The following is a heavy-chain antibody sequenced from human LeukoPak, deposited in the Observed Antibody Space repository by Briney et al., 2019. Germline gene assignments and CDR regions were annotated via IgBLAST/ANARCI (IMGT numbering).Heavy chain of an antibody. V-gene: IGHV4-30-2*01. Sequence: PSETLSLTCAVSGGSISSGGYSWSWIRQPPGKGQEWIGYIYHSGSTYYNPSLKSRVTISVDRSKNQFSLKLSSVTAADTAVYYCARGGRMVRGVPPYFDYWGQGTLVTVSS. CDR1: GGSISSGGYS. J-gene: IGHJ4*02. CDR2: IYHSGST. CDR3: ARGGRMVRGVPPYFDY. D-gene: IGHD3-10*01.